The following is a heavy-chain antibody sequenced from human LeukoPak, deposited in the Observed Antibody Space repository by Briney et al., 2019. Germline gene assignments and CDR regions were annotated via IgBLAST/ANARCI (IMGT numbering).Heavy chain of an antibody. D-gene: IGHD5-24*01. CDR2: VIGNNAKT. V-gene: IGHV3-23*01. CDR3: AKDRKPDGLYNLDS. J-gene: IGHJ4*02. Sequence: GGSLRLSCAASEFTFSSYSMNWVRQAPGQGLEWVSIVIGNNAKTSYADSVKGRFTISKDNSKNTLYLQMNSLRVEDTAIYYCAKDRKPDGLYNLDSWGQGTLVIVSS. CDR1: EFTFSSYS.